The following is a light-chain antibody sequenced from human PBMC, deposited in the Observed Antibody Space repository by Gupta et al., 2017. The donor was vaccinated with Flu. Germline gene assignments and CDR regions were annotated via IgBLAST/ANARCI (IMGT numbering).Light chain of an antibody. CDR2: GAS. CDR1: QSVSSSY. CDR3: RQDGSSPWT. J-gene: IGKJ1*01. V-gene: IGKV3-20*01. Sequence: GTLSLSPGERATLSCRASQSVSSSYLAWYQQKPGQAPRLLIYGASSRATGIPDRFSGSGSGTDFTLTISRLEPEDFAVYYCRQDGSSPWTFGQGTKVEIK.